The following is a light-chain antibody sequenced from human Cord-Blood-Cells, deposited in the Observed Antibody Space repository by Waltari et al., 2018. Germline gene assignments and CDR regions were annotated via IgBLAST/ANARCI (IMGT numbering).Light chain of an antibody. CDR2: GNS. CDR1: SSNIGAGYD. CDR3: QSYDSSLSGLWV. J-gene: IGLJ3*02. Sequence: QSVLTQPPSVSGAPGQRVPISCTGSSSNIGAGYDVHWYQQLPGTAPKLLIYGNSNRPSGVPDRFSVSKSGTSASLAITGLQAEDEADYYCQSYDSSLSGLWVFGGGTKLTVL. V-gene: IGLV1-40*01.